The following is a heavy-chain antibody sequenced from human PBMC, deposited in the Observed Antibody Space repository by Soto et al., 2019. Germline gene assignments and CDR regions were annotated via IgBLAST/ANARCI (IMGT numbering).Heavy chain of an antibody. V-gene: IGHV4-39*02. CDR1: GGSISSSSYY. D-gene: IGHD1-26*01. Sequence: PSETLSLTCTVSGGSISSSSYYWGWIRQSPGKGLEWIGSIYCSGSTYYNPSLKSRVTISVDTSKNHFSLKLSSVTAADTAVYCCATYDVDGTYDYMYAPWLQGTRVTVSS. CDR3: ATYDVDGTYDYMYAP. J-gene: IGHJ5*02. CDR2: IYCSGST.